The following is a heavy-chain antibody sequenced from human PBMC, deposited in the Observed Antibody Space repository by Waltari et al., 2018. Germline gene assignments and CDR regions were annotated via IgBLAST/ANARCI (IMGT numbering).Heavy chain of an antibody. V-gene: IGHV3-74*01. CDR1: GFTLSNYW. Sequence: EVQLVESGGDFVQPGGSLRLSCAASGFTLSNYWIHWVRQAPGKGLVLVSCINGDGSRMTYADSVKGRFTLSRDNAKSTVYLQMSSLRAEDTALYYCVRVDNNGLEPFDYWGQGTLVTVSS. CDR2: INGDGSRM. J-gene: IGHJ4*02. CDR3: VRVDNNGLEPFDY. D-gene: IGHD1-1*01.